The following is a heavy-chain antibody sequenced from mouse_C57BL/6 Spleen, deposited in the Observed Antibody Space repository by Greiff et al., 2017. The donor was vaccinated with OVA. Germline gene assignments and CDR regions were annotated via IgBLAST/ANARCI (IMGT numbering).Heavy chain of an antibody. D-gene: IGHD1-1*01. V-gene: IGHV1-81*01. Sequence: VKLQQSGAELARPGASVKPSCKASGYTFTSYGISWVKQRTGQGLEWIGEIYPRSGNTYYNEKFKGKATLTADKSSSTAYMELRSLTSEDSAVYFCAVITTVVKYFDVWGTGTTVTVSS. CDR3: AVITTVVKYFDV. J-gene: IGHJ1*03. CDR2: IYPRSGNT. CDR1: GYTFTSYG.